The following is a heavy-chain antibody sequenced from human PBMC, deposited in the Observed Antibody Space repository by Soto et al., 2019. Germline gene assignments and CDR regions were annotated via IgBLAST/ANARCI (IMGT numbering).Heavy chain of an antibody. CDR1: GGSISSSGHF. J-gene: IGHJ6*03. CDR2: IFYTGSA. V-gene: IGHV4-39*01. CDR3: ARIVSTTPYFRDYVDV. Sequence: QLQLQESGPGLVKPSETLSLTCTVSGGSISSSGHFWGWIRQPPGKGLEWIGTIFYTGSAYYNPSFQSRVAISVDTSLDQFSVKVSAVTAADTAVYYCARIVSTTPYFRDYVDVWGKGTAGTVSS. D-gene: IGHD5-12*01.